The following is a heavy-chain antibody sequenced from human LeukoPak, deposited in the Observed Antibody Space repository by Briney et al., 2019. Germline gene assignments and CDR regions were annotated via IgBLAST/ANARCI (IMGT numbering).Heavy chain of an antibody. D-gene: IGHD4-17*01. CDR2: IYHSGST. J-gene: IGHJ3*02. CDR1: RGSISSGGYS. CDR3: ARGTTVAFDI. Sequence: PSETLSLTCDVSRGSISSGGYSWSWIRQPPGEGLEWIGYIYHSGSTYYNPSLKRRVTISLDRSKNQFSLKLTSVTAADTAVYYCARGTTVAFDIWGLRTMVDVSS. V-gene: IGHV4-30-2*01.